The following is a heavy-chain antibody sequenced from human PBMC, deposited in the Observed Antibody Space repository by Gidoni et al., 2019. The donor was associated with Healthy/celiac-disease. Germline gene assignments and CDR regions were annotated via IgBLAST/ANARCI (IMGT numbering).Heavy chain of an antibody. CDR1: GFTVGSNY. J-gene: IGHJ3*02. Sequence: EVQLVESGGGLIQPGGSLRLSCAASGFTVGSNYMSWVRQAPGKGLEWVSVIYSGGSTYYADSVKGRFTISRDNSKNTLYLQMNSLRAEDTAVYYCARDQDGYDDFDIWGQGTMVTVSS. CDR2: IYSGGST. V-gene: IGHV3-53*01. D-gene: IGHD5-12*01. CDR3: ARDQDGYDDFDI.